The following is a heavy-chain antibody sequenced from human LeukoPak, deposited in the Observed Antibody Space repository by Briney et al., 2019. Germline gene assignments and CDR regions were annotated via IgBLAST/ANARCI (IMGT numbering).Heavy chain of an antibody. Sequence: GASVKVSCKASGYTFTSYDINWVRQATGQGLEWMGWMNPNSGYTGYAQKFQGRATMTRNTSISTAYMELSSLRSEDTAVYYCARSNAYSPNWGPGNLVTVSS. CDR3: ARSNAYSPN. D-gene: IGHD6-13*01. V-gene: IGHV1-8*01. J-gene: IGHJ4*02. CDR2: MNPNSGYT. CDR1: GYTFTSYD.